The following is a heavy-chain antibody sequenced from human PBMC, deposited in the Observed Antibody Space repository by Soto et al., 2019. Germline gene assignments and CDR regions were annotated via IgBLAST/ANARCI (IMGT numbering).Heavy chain of an antibody. CDR3: ARSGRTAMDHYYYYGMDV. D-gene: IGHD5-18*01. CDR2: INPSDGSS. V-gene: IGHV1-46*01. Sequence: ASVKVSCKASGYTFTSYCFHWVRQAPGQGLEWMGVINPSDGSSSYAQKFQGRVTMTGDTSTSTVSMDLSSLRSEDTAVYYCARSGRTAMDHYYYYGMDVWGQGTTVTVS. CDR1: GYTFTSYC. J-gene: IGHJ6*02.